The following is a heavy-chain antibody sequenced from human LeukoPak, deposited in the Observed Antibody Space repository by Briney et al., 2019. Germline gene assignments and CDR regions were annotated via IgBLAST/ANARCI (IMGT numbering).Heavy chain of an antibody. CDR2: ISGSGGST. CDR3: ARDLSLSVDSSGYYPLGAFDI. V-gene: IGHV3-23*01. Sequence: GGSLRLSCAASGFTFSSYGISWVRQAPGKGLEWVSAISGSGGSTYYADSVKGRFTISRDNSKNTLYLQMNSLRAEDTAVYYCARDLSLSVDSSGYYPLGAFDIWGQGTMVTVSS. D-gene: IGHD3-22*01. CDR1: GFTFSSYG. J-gene: IGHJ3*02.